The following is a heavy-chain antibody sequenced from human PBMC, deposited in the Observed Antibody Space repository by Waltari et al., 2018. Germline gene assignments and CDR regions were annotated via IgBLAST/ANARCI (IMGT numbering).Heavy chain of an antibody. J-gene: IGHJ3*02. CDR3: ARTGNAFDI. CDR2: ISNGNT. Sequence: QVQLVQSGADVKQPGASVRVSCRASGYTFTNYAIHWMRQATGQRLEWTGWISNGNTKYSKKFQGRVTITSDTSASTAYMELTSLTSEDTAVFYGARTGNAFDIWGQGTMVTVSS. CDR1: GYTFTNYA. V-gene: IGHV1-3*01. D-gene: IGHD7-27*01.